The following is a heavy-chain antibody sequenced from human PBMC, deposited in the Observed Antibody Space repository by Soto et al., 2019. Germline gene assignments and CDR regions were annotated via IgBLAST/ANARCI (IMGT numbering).Heavy chain of an antibody. CDR1: GFTFSKYG. CDR2: IWYDGSTK. J-gene: IGHJ6*02. D-gene: IGHD1-1*01. V-gene: IGHV3-33*06. Sequence: QVQLVESGGGVVQPGRSLRLSCAASGFTFSKYGMHWVRQAPGKGLEWVAVIWYDGSTKFYADSVKGRFTVSRDNSKNTLYLQIDSLRDEDTAVYYCANRCCIHNNGSGNFYGMGVWGQGTTVTVSS. CDR3: ANRCCIHNNGSGNFYGMGV.